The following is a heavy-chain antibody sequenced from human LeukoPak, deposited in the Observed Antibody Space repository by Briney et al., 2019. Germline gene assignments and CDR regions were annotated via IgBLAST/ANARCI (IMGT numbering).Heavy chain of an antibody. V-gene: IGHV4-39*07. D-gene: IGHD3-3*01. Sequence: PSETLSLTCTVSGGSISSSSYYWGWIRQPPGKGLEWIGSIYYSGSTNYNPSLKSRVTISVDTSKNQFSLKLSSVTAADTAVYYCARGFGGSYYYYMDVWGKGTTVTVSS. CDR2: IYYSGST. CDR3: ARGFGGSYYYYMDV. CDR1: GGSISSSSYY. J-gene: IGHJ6*03.